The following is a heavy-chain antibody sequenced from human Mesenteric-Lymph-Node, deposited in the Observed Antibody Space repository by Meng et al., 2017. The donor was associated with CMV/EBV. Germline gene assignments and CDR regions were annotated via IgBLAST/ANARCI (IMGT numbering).Heavy chain of an antibody. Sequence: GGSLRLSCAASGFTFSTYYMHWVRQAPGKGLVWVSRIKGDGSRTNYADSVKGRFTISRDNAKNTLYLQMNSLRAEDTAVYYCARDKWELYFDYWGQGALVTVSS. V-gene: IGHV3-74*01. CDR2: IKGDGSRT. CDR3: ARDKWELYFDY. J-gene: IGHJ4*02. CDR1: GFTFSTYY. D-gene: IGHD1-26*01.